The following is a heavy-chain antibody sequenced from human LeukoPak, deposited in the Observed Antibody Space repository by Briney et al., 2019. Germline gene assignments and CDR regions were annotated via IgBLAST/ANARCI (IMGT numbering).Heavy chain of an antibody. D-gene: IGHD6-19*01. J-gene: IGHJ4*02. CDR2: VYHTGHT. CDR3: ASHPFSAPFDY. Sequence: SETLSLTCTVSGGSMNNYYWSWIRQTPGKGLEWIAYVYHTGHTHYNPSLKSRVTISLDTSKNQVSLKVNSVTAADTAVYYCASHPFSAPFDYWGQGTLVTVSS. V-gene: IGHV4-59*08. CDR1: GGSMNNYY.